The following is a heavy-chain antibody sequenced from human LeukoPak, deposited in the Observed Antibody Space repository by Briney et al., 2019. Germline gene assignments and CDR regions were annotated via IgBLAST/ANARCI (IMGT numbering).Heavy chain of an antibody. Sequence: PSETLSLTCTVSGGSISSYYWSWIRRPPGKGLEWSGYIYYSGSTNYNPSLKSRVTISVDTSKNQFSLKLSSVTAADTAVYYCARGTSNYDFWSGYYIYFDYWGQGTLVTVSS. D-gene: IGHD3-3*01. V-gene: IGHV4-59*08. CDR1: GGSISSYY. CDR3: ARGTSNYDFWSGYYIYFDY. CDR2: IYYSGST. J-gene: IGHJ4*02.